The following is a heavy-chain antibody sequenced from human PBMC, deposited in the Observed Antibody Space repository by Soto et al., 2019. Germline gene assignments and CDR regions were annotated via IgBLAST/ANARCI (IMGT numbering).Heavy chain of an antibody. V-gene: IGHV3-30*18. J-gene: IGHJ4*02. CDR2: ISYDGSNK. Sequence: QVQLVESGGGVVQPGRSLRLSCAASGFSLSNNGMHWVRQAPGKGLEWVAVISYDGSNKYYADSVKGRFTISRDNSKNTLYLQMNSLRAEDTAVYYCAKEGGGLATVPPDYWGQGTLVTVSS. CDR3: AKEGGGLATVPPDY. CDR1: GFSLSNNG. D-gene: IGHD2-2*01.